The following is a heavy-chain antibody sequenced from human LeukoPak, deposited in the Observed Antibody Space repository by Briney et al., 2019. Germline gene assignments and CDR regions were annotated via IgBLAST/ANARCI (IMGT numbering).Heavy chain of an antibody. D-gene: IGHD1-26*01. J-gene: IGHJ4*02. CDR1: GGSVSSGNYY. Sequence: SETLSLTCTVSGGSVSSGNYYWTWIRQPAGKGLEWIGRIYTSGSTNYNPSLKSRVTISIDASKNQFSLRLTSVTAADTAVYYCTKGGELMNYWGQGTLVTVSS. CDR3: TKGGELMNY. CDR2: IYTSGST. V-gene: IGHV4-61*02.